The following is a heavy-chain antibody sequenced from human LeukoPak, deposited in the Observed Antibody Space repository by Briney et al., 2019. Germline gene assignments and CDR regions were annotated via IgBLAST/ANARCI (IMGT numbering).Heavy chain of an antibody. Sequence: SQTLSLTCNVSGDSINSGGFYWNWIRQPPGKGLEWIAYIHQSGITVSNPSLKSRLTLSLDASKNQFSLRLTSVTVADTAVYYCARGELELGPPPQNLLDYWGQGTLIPVSS. V-gene: IGHV4-30-2*01. CDR1: GDSINSGGFY. J-gene: IGHJ4*02. CDR3: ARGELELGPPPQNLLDY. CDR2: IHQSGIT. D-gene: IGHD1-7*01.